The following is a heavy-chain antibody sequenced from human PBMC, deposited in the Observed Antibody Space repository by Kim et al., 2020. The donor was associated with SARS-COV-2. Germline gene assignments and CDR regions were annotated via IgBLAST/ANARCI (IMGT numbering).Heavy chain of an antibody. CDR1: GYSFTSYW. CDR3: ARRIPSQYSSGWYYYYYAMGV. Sequence: GESLKISCKGSGYSFTSYWIGWVRQMPGKGLEWMGIIYPGDSDTRYSPSFQGQVTISADKSISTAYLQWSSMRASDTAMYYCARRIPSQYSSGWYYYYYAMGVWGQGTKVTVSS. D-gene: IGHD6-19*01. J-gene: IGHJ6*02. V-gene: IGHV5-51*01. CDR2: IYPGDSDT.